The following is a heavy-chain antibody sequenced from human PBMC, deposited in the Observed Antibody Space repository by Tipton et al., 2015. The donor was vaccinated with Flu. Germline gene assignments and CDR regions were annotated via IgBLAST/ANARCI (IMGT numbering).Heavy chain of an antibody. CDR1: GGSISIDNW. Sequence: TLSLTCAVSGGSISIDNWWSWVRQPPGKGPEWIGEIYHSGTTNYNPSLKSRVTISIDKPKNQFSLKLSSVTAADTAVYYCVRGGGRITGIIVVIHDAFDVRGPGAMVTVSS. D-gene: IGHD3-22*01. J-gene: IGHJ3*01. V-gene: IGHV4-4*02. CDR2: IYHSGTT. CDR3: VRGGGRITGIIVVIHDAFDV.